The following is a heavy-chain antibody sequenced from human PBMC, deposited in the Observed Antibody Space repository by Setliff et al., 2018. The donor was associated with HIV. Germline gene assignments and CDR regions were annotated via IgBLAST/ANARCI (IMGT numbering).Heavy chain of an antibody. Sequence: PSGTLPLTCNVSGGSISSYYWSWIRLPPGKGLEWIGYIYYSGTADYNPSLKSRATISIDMSNNQIALKLTSMTAAHSAVYFCARLKAAIVYFGFDSWGQGTLVTVSS. CDR1: GGSISSYY. CDR2: IYYSGTA. J-gene: IGHJ4*02. V-gene: IGHV4-59*08. CDR3: ARLKAAIVYFGFDS. D-gene: IGHD6-25*01.